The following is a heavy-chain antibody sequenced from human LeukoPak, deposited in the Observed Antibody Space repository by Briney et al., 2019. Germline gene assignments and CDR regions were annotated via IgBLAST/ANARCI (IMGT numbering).Heavy chain of an antibody. Sequence: ASVKVSCKASGGTFSSYAISWVRQAPGQGLEWMGRIIPIFGTANYAQKFQGRVTITTDESTSTAHMELSSLRSEDTAVYYCARVVYSSSRFDPWGQGTLVTVSS. J-gene: IGHJ5*02. CDR1: GGTFSSYA. CDR2: IIPIFGTA. CDR3: ARVVYSSSRFDP. V-gene: IGHV1-69*05. D-gene: IGHD6-6*01.